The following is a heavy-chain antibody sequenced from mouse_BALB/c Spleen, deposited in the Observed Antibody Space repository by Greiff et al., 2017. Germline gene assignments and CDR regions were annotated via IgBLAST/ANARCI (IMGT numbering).Heavy chain of an antibody. V-gene: IGHV3-6*02. D-gene: IGHD3-1*01. J-gene: IGHJ4*01. Sequence: EVQLQQSGPGLVKPSQSLSLTCSVTGYSITSGYYWNWIRQFPGNKLEWMGYISYDGSNNYNPSLKNRISITRDTSKNQFFLKLNSVTTEDTATYYCARDPGLGNMPPMDYWGQGTSVTVSS. CDR3: ARDPGLGNMPPMDY. CDR2: ISYDGSN. CDR1: GYSITSGYY.